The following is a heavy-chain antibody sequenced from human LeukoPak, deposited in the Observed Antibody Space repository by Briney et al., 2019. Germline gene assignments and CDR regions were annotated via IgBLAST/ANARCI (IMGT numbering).Heavy chain of an antibody. D-gene: IGHD3-10*01. V-gene: IGHV3-7*01. J-gene: IGHJ6*03. CDR3: ARAGGFGELGYYMDV. CDR1: GFTFSSYL. Sequence: GGSLRLSCAASGFTFSSYLMSWVRQAPGKGLEWVANIKQDGSEKYYVDSVKGRFTISRDNAKNSLYLQMNSLRAEDTAVYYCARAGGFGELGYYMDVWGKGTTVTVSS. CDR2: IKQDGSEK.